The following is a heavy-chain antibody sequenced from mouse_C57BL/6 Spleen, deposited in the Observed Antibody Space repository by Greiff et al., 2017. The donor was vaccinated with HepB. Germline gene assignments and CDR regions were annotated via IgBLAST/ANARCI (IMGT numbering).Heavy chain of an antibody. J-gene: IGHJ4*01. Sequence: VQLQQSGPELVKPGASVKMSCKASGYTFTDYNMHWVKQSHGQSLEWIGYINPNNGGTSYNQKFKGKATLTVNKSSSTAYMELRSLTSEDSAVYYCAWDYYAMDYWGQGTSVTVSS. V-gene: IGHV1-22*01. CDR3: AWDYYAMDY. CDR2: INPNNGGT. CDR1: GYTFTDYN.